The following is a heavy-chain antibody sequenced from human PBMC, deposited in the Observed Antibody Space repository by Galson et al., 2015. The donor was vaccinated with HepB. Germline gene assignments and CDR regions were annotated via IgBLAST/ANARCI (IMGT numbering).Heavy chain of an antibody. Sequence: SLRLSCAASGFTFSSYGMHWVRQAPGKGLEWVAVIWYDGSDKYYADSVKGRFTISRDNSKNTLYLQMNSLRAEDTAVYYCARARYSGYAGCGMDVWGQGTTVTVSS. J-gene: IGHJ6*02. CDR2: IWYDGSDK. V-gene: IGHV3-33*08. D-gene: IGHD5-12*01. CDR3: ARARYSGYAGCGMDV. CDR1: GFTFSSYG.